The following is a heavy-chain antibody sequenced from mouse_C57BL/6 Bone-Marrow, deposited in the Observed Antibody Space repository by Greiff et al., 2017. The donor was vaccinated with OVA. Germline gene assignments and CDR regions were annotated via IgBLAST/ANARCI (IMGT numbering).Heavy chain of an antibody. D-gene: IGHD1-1*01. CDR2: IHPNSGST. V-gene: IGHV1-64*01. CDR1: GYTFTSYW. Sequence: QVQLQQPGAELVKPGASVKLSCKASGYTFTSYWMHWVKQRPGQGLEWIGMIHPNSGSTNYNEKFKSKATLTVDKSSSTAYMQLSSLTSEDSAVYYCARNYGSNSAWFAYWGQGTLVTVSA. J-gene: IGHJ3*01. CDR3: ARNYGSNSAWFAY.